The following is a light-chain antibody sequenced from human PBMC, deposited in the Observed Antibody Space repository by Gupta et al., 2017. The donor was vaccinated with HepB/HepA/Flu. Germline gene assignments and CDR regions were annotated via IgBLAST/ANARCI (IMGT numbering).Light chain of an antibody. CDR2: DND. J-gene: IGLJ2*01. V-gene: IGLV1-44*01. Sequence: QSVLTKPPSASGTPGQRVTISCSGSTSNIGVNTVNWYQHVPGSAPKLLMYDNDQRPSGVPDRFSASKSGTSASLAISGLQSGDEADYYCAAWHDSVDAPVFGGGTKLTVL. CDR1: TSNIGVNT. CDR3: AAWHDSVDAPV.